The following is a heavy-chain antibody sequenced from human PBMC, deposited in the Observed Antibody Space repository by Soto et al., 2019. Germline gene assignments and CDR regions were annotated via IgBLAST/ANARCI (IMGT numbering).Heavy chain of an antibody. D-gene: IGHD7-27*01. CDR3: GRAPGGTGIVDY. CDR1: GFTFSSYW. V-gene: IGHV3-74*03. J-gene: IGHJ4*02. Sequence: EVQLVDSGGGLAQPGGSLRLSCAASGFTFSSYWMQWVRQAPGKGLVWVSRINSEGTTTTYADSVKGRFTISRDNAKNTLYLQMNSLRAEDTAVYYCGRAPGGTGIVDYLGQGSLVTVSS. CDR2: INSEGTTT.